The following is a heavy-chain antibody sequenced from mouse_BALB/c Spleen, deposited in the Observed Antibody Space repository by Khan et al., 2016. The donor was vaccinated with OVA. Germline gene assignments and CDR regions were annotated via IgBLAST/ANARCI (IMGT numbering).Heavy chain of an antibody. CDR1: GFSLNTYG. Sequence: QVQLKQSGPGLVQPSQSLSITCTVSGFSLNTYGIHWIRQPQGKGLEWLGVIRSGGTTDYNGAFISRLNITKDNSKSQVFFKMNSLQADDTAIYYCARNSYMYDFTYWGQGTLVTVSA. J-gene: IGHJ3*01. CDR3: ARNSYMYDFTY. D-gene: IGHD2-14*01. CDR2: IRSGGTT. V-gene: IGHV2-2*01.